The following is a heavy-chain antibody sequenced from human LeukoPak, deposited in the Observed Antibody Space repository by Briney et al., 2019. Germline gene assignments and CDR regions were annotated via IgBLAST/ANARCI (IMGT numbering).Heavy chain of an antibody. V-gene: IGHV1-2*06. CDR3: AREDQLGNFDY. CDR1: GYTFTGYY. J-gene: IGHJ4*02. Sequence: ASVKISCKASGYTFTGYYMHWVRQAPGQGLEWMGRINPNSGGTNYAQKFQGRVTMTRDTSISTAYMELSRLRSDDTAVYYCAREDQLGNFDYWGQGTLVTVSS. D-gene: IGHD7-27*01. CDR2: INPNSGGT.